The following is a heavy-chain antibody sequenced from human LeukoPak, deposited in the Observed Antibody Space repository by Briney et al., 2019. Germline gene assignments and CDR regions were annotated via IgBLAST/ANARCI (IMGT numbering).Heavy chain of an antibody. J-gene: IGHJ4*02. D-gene: IGHD1-26*01. CDR3: ARHYVFAYGRSSFDH. Sequence: PSETLSLTCSVSGGSISGYYWSWIRQPPGKGLEWVGYIYYSGSTNYNPSLKSRITISVETSKNQFSLKLSSVTAADTAGYYCARHYVFAYGRSSFDHWGQGTLVTVPS. CDR2: IYYSGST. CDR1: GGSISGYY. V-gene: IGHV4-59*08.